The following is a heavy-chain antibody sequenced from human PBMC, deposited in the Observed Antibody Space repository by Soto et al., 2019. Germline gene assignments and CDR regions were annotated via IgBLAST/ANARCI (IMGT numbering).Heavy chain of an antibody. J-gene: IGHJ4*02. D-gene: IGHD2-2*01. CDR1: GFTFSSYA. CDR2: ISGSGGST. Sequence: GGSLRLSCAASGFTFSSYAMSWVRQAPGKGLEWVSAISGSGGSTYYADPVKGRSTISRDNAKNSLYLQMNSLRAEDTAVYYCARPARECSSPGCANWGQGTLVTVPS. CDR3: ARPARECSSPGCAN. V-gene: IGHV3-23*01.